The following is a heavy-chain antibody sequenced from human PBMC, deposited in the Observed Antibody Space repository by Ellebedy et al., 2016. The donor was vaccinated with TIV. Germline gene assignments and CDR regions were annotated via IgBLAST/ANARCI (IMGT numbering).Heavy chain of an antibody. CDR1: GFTFSSYW. CDR3: AREGIAAADTVDY. Sequence: GESLKISCAASGFTFSSYWMSWVRQAPGKGLEWVANIKQDGSEKYYVDSVKGRFTISRDNAKNSLYLQMNSLRAEDTAVYYCAREGIAAADTVDYWGQGTLVTVSS. J-gene: IGHJ4*02. V-gene: IGHV3-7*01. D-gene: IGHD6-13*01. CDR2: IKQDGSEK.